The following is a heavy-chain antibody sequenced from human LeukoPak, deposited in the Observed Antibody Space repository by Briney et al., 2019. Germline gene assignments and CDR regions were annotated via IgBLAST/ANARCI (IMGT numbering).Heavy chain of an antibody. CDR3: AKAPNSNLGS. CDR1: GFSVGSTY. CDR2: IGTGGST. V-gene: IGHV3-66*01. D-gene: IGHD1-1*01. J-gene: IGHJ4*02. Sequence: GGSLRLSCAAAGFSVGSTYMTWIRQTPDKGLEWVSVIGTGGSTYYTDSVKGRFTISRDSSKNTLYLQMNNLRAEDTAVYYCAKAPNSNLGSWGQGTLVTVSS.